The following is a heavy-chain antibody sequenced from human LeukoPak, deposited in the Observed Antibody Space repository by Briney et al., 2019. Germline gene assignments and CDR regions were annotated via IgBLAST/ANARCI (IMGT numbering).Heavy chain of an antibody. CDR3: ATGYDYFDY. CDR2: IKGDEMTT. D-gene: IGHD1-1*01. J-gene: IGHJ4*02. Sequence: GGSLRLSCAASGFTFSTYWMHWVRQVPGKGLEWVSRIKGDEMTTNYADSVEGRFTISRDNAKNSLYLQINSLRAEDTALYYCATGYDYFDYWGQGTLVTVSS. V-gene: IGHV3-74*01. CDR1: GFTFSTYW.